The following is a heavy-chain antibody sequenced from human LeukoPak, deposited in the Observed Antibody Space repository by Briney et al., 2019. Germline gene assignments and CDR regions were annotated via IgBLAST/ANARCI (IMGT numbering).Heavy chain of an antibody. Sequence: SVKVSCKASGGTFSSYAISWVRQAPGQGLEWMGRIIPIFGITNYVQKFQGRVTITADKSTSTAYIELSSLRSEDTAVYYCARGGGDGYNYRFDYWGQGTLVTVSS. CDR3: ARGGGDGYNYRFDY. CDR1: GGTFSSYA. D-gene: IGHD5-24*01. J-gene: IGHJ4*02. V-gene: IGHV1-69*04. CDR2: IIPIFGIT.